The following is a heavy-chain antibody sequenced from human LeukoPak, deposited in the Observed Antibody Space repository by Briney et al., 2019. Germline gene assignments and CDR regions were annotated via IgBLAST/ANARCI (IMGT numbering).Heavy chain of an antibody. V-gene: IGHV3-21*04. D-gene: IGHD6-19*01. J-gene: IGHJ5*02. CDR2: ISSSSSCL. Sequence: GGSLRLYFGGPGFTLRSSSMTGVPQAPGKGLDWASSISSSSSCLYNADSVKGRFTISRDNAKNSLYLQMNSLRAEDTAVYYWAKDPYSSGRNWFDPWGQGTLVTVSS. CDR3: AKDPYSSGRNWFDP. CDR1: GFTLRSSS.